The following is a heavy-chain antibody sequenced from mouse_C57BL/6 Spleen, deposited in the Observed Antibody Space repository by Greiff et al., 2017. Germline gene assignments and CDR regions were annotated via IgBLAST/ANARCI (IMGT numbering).Heavy chain of an antibody. J-gene: IGHJ4*01. Sequence: EVKLQESGPGLVKPSQSLSLTCSVTGYSITSGYYWNWIRQFPGNKLEWMGYISYDGSNNYNPSLKNRISITRDTSKNQFFLKLNSVTTEDTATYYCARAYYGNYYYAMDYWGQGTSVTVSS. CDR1: GYSITSGYY. CDR3: ARAYYGNYYYAMDY. D-gene: IGHD2-10*01. CDR2: ISYDGSN. V-gene: IGHV3-6*01.